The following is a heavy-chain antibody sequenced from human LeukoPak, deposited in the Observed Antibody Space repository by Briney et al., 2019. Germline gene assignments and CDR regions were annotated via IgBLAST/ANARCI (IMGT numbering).Heavy chain of an antibody. CDR2: ISYDGSNK. Sequence: PGRSLRLSCAASGFTFSTYALHWVRQAPGKGLEWVAIISYDGSNKYYADSVKGRFTISRDNSKNTLYLQMNSLRAEDTAVYYCAREGWMHYYDSSGYYFDNWGQGTLVTVSS. CDR3: AREGWMHYYDSSGYYFDN. D-gene: IGHD3-22*01. J-gene: IGHJ4*02. CDR1: GFTFSTYA. V-gene: IGHV3-30-3*01.